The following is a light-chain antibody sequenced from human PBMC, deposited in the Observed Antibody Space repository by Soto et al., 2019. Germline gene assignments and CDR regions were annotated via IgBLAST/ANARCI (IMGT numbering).Light chain of an antibody. J-gene: IGKJ2*01. CDR3: QQYGSSSYT. CDR1: QSVSSTY. CDR2: GAS. Sequence: EIVLTQSPGTLSLSPGERATLSCSASQSVSSTYLAWYQQNPGQAPRLLIYGASSRATGIPDRFSGSGSGMDFTLTISRLEPEDFAVYFCQQYGSSSYTFGQGTKLEIK. V-gene: IGKV3-20*01.